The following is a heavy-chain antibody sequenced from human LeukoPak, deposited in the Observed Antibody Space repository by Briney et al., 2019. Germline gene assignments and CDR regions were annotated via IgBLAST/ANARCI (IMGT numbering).Heavy chain of an antibody. D-gene: IGHD6-13*01. V-gene: IGHV3-7*03. CDR1: GFTFSSYW. CDR2: IKQDGSEK. CDR3: AKDAVSSSWYYFDY. J-gene: IGHJ4*02. Sequence: PGGSLRLSCAASGFTFSSYWMSWVRQAPGKGLEWVANIKQDGSEKYYVDSVKGRFTISRDNSKNTLYLQMNSLRAEDTAVYYRAKDAVSSSWYYFDYWGQGTLVTVSS.